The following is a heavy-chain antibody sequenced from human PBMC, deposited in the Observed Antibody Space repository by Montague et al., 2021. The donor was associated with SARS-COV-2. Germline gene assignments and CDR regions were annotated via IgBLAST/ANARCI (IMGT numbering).Heavy chain of an antibody. Sequence: SETLSLTCAVYGASFSGYYWNFIRQTPGKGLEWLGEISHSGTTKYNPSLKSRFTISADTSKNQFSLTLTSVTAADTAVYFCARRPGRVWGLGVWGHGTTVTVSS. CDR1: GASFSGYY. V-gene: IGHV4-34*01. J-gene: IGHJ6*02. CDR3: ARRPGRVWGLGV. CDR2: ISHSGTT. D-gene: IGHD3-10*01.